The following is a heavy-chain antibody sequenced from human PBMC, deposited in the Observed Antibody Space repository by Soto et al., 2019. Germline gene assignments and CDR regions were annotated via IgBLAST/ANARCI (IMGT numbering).Heavy chain of an antibody. CDR2: ISYDGSNK. J-gene: IGHJ4*02. CDR1: GFTFSSYG. CDR3: AKAAPTRNFDY. Sequence: QVQLVESGGGVVQPGRSLRLSCAASGFTFSSYGMHWVRQAPGKGLEWVAVISYDGSNKYYADSVKGRFTISRDNSKNTLYLQMISLRAEDTAVYYCAKAAPTRNFDYWGQGTLFTVSS. V-gene: IGHV3-30*18.